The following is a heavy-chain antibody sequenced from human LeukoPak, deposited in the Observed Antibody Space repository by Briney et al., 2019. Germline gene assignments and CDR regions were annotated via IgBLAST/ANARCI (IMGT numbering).Heavy chain of an antibody. CDR2: INPSGGST. CDR3: AREPRGSTPDPYSSSTSCYTGYFDY. Sequence: ASVKVSCKASGYTFTSYYMHWVRQAPGQGLEWMGIINPSGGSTSYAQKFQGRVTMTRDMSTSTVYMELSSLRSEDTAVYYCAREPRGSTPDPYSSSTSCYTGYFDYWGQGTLVTVSS. V-gene: IGHV1-46*01. CDR1: GYTFTSYY. J-gene: IGHJ4*02. D-gene: IGHD2-2*02.